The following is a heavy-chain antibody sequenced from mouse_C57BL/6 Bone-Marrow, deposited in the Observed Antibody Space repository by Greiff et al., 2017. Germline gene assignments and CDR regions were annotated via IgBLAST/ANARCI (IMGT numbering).Heavy chain of an antibody. Sequence: QVQLQQSGAELARPGASVKLSCKASGYTFTSYGISWVKQRTGQGLEWIGEIYPRSGNTYYNEKFKGKATLTADKSSRTAYMELRSLTSEDSAVYFCARWRYYGSSYYFDYWGQGTTLTVSS. J-gene: IGHJ2*01. CDR3: ARWRYYGSSYYFDY. CDR2: IYPRSGNT. CDR1: GYTFTSYG. V-gene: IGHV1-81*01. D-gene: IGHD1-1*01.